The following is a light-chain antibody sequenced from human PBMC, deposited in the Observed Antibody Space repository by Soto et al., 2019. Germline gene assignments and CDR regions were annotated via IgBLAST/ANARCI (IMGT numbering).Light chain of an antibody. J-gene: IGKJ1*01. Sequence: DVVMTQSPLSLSVTLGQPATISCRSSQGLVYSDGNTFLNWFHQRPGQSPRRLIYQVSNRDSGVPDRFGGSGSGTDYTLTIRRVEAEDVGIYYCVQGTHWPWTFGQGTKVEIK. V-gene: IGKV2-30*01. CDR3: VQGTHWPWT. CDR1: QGLVYSDGNTF. CDR2: QVS.